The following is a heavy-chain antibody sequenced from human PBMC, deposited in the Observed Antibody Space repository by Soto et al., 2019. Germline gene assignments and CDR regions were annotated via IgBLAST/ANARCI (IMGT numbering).Heavy chain of an antibody. J-gene: IGHJ6*03. CDR1: GFTFSSYG. D-gene: IGHD3-10*01. CDR3: ARAGVTMVRGVIITNEPYMDV. V-gene: IGHV3-33*01. Sequence: GGSLRLSCAASGFTFSSYGMHWVRQAPGKGLEWVAVIWYDGSNKYYADSVKGRFTISRDNSKNTLYLQMNSLRAEDTAVYYCARAGVTMVRGVIITNEPYMDVWGKGTTVTVSS. CDR2: IWYDGSNK.